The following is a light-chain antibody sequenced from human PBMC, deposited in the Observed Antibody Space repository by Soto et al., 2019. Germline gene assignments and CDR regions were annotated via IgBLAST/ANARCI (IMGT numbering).Light chain of an antibody. CDR3: SSYTSSITHV. CDR1: SSVVGGYNY. V-gene: IGLV2-14*01. Sequence: QSVLTQPASVSGSPGQSITISCTGTSSVVGGYNYVSWHQQHPGKAPKLLIYDVSSRPSGVSNRFSASKSGNTASLTISGLQADEEADYSCSSYTSSITHVFGTGTKLTVL. J-gene: IGLJ1*01. CDR2: DVS.